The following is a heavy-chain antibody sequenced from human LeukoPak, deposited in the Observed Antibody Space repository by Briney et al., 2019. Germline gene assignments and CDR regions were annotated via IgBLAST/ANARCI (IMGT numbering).Heavy chain of an antibody. V-gene: IGHV1-2*02. CDR1: GYTLTGYY. CDR2: INPNSGGT. J-gene: IGHJ3*02. CDR3: ARGDGYTFDAFDI. Sequence: ASVKVSCKASGYTLTGYYMHWVRQAPGQGLEWMGWINPNSGGTNYAQKFQGRVTMTRDTSISTAYMELSRLRSDDTAVYYCARGDGYTFDAFDIWGQGTMVTVSS. D-gene: IGHD5-24*01.